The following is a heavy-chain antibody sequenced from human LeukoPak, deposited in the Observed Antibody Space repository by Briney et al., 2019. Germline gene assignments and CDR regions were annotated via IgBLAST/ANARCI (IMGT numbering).Heavy chain of an antibody. J-gene: IGHJ4*02. CDR2: ISSSSSYI. D-gene: IGHD3-10*01. Sequence: PGGSLRLSCAASGFTFSSYSMNWVRQAPGKGLEWVSSISSSSSYIYYADSVKGRFTISRDNAKNSLYLQMNSLRAEDTSVYYCARGGTYYYGSGSYYGVAFDYWGQGTMVTVSS. CDR1: GFTFSSYS. CDR3: ARGGTYYYGSGSYYGVAFDY. V-gene: IGHV3-21*01.